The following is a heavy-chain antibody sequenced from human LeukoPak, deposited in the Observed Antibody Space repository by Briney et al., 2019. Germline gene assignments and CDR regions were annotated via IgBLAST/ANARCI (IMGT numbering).Heavy chain of an antibody. J-gene: IGHJ4*02. V-gene: IGHV4-59*01. Sequence: SETLSLTCTVSGGSISSYYWSWIRQPPGKGLEWIGYIYYSGSINYNPSLKSRVTISVDTSKNQFSLKLSSVTAADTAVYYCARVTRHPGVYYFDYWGQGTLVTVSS. CDR2: IYYSGSI. CDR1: GGSISSYY. CDR3: ARVTRHPGVYYFDY. D-gene: IGHD1-14*01.